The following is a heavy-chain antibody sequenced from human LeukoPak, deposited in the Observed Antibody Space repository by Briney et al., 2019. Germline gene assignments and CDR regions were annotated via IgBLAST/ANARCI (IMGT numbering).Heavy chain of an antibody. CDR3: ARGDGYNQDY. D-gene: IGHD5-24*01. CDR2: IYYDGRT. J-gene: IGHJ4*02. Sequence: SETLSLTCTVSGASIRSGGFYWSWIRQHPGKGLEWIGYIYYDGRTYYNPSLKSRVTMSVDTSKSQFSLRLTSVTAADTAVYYCARGDGYNQDYWGQGTLVTVSS. CDR1: GASIRSGGFY. V-gene: IGHV4-31*03.